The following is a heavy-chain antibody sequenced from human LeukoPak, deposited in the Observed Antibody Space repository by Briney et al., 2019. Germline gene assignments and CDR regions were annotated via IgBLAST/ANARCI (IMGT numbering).Heavy chain of an antibody. CDR3: AKDHYWSIDY. Sequence: GGSLRLSCAASGFTFSDHAMSWVRQAPAKGLEWVSSINGNGGGSYYIDSVKGRFTVSRDNSENALYLQMNSLRAEDTGVYYCAKDHYWSIDYWGRGTLVTVSS. V-gene: IGHV3-23*01. D-gene: IGHD3-3*01. J-gene: IGHJ4*02. CDR2: INGNGGGS. CDR1: GFTFSDHA.